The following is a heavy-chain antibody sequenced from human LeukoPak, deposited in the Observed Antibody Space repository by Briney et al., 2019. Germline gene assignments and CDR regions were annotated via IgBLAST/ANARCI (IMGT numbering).Heavy chain of an antibody. Sequence: SETLSLTCTVSGGSISSSSYYWGWIRQPPGKGLEWLGSIYYSGSTYYNPSLKSRVTISVDTSKNQFSLKLSSVTAADTAVYYCASGHYYDSSGPFDYWGQGTLVTVSS. V-gene: IGHV4-39*01. CDR3: ASGHYYDSSGPFDY. CDR2: IYYSGST. D-gene: IGHD3-22*01. CDR1: GGSISSSSYY. J-gene: IGHJ4*02.